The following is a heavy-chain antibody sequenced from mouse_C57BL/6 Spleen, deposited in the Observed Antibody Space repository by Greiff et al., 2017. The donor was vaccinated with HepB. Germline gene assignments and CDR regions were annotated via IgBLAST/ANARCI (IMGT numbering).Heavy chain of an antibody. J-gene: IGHJ2*01. CDR2: ISDGGSYT. V-gene: IGHV5-4*03. CDR1: GFTFSSYA. Sequence: EVKLMESGGGLVKPGGSLKLSCAASGFTFSSYAMSWVRQTPEKRLEWVATISDGGSYTYYPENVKGRFTISSDNAKNNLYLQMSHLKSEDTAMYYCARPQSGAFDYWGQGTTLTVSS. D-gene: IGHD3-2*02. CDR3: ARPQSGAFDY.